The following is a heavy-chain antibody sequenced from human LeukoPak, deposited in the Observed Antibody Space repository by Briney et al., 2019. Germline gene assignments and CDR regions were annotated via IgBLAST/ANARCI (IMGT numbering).Heavy chain of an antibody. V-gene: IGHV3-30*19. J-gene: IGHJ4*02. CDR3: ARDPRGSTVTTRGDY. CDR2: ISYDGSNK. Sequence: GGSLRLSCAASGFTFSRYGMHWVRQAPGRGLEWVAVISYDGSNKYYADSVKGRFTISRDNSKNTLFLQMNSLRTEDTAVYYCARDPRGSTVTTRGDYWGQGTLVTVSS. D-gene: IGHD4-17*01. CDR1: GFTFSRYG.